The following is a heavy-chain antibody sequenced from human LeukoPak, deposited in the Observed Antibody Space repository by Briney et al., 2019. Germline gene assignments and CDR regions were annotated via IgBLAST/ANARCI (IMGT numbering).Heavy chain of an antibody. CDR2: ISYSGTT. V-gene: IGHV4-59*01. CDR3: ARGDDYKSTLFDY. Sequence: YPSETLSLTCTVSGGSTSTYYWSWIRQPPGKGLEWIGYISYSGTTNYNPSLKSRVTISVDTSKKQFSLKLTSATAADTAVYYCARGDDYKSTLFDYWGQGTLVTVSS. D-gene: IGHD5-12*01. J-gene: IGHJ4*02. CDR1: GGSTSTYY.